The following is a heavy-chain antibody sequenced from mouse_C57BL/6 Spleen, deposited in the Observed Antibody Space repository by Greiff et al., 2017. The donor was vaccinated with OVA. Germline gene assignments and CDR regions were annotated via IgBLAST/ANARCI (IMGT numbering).Heavy chain of an antibody. Sequence: DVQLVESGGGLVQPGGSLSLSCAASGFTFTDYYMSWVRQPPGKALEWLGFIRNKANGYTTEYSASVKGRFTISRDNSQSILYLQMNALRAEDSATYYGARYRPNWVYWYFDDWGTGTTVTVSS. CDR2: IRNKANGYTT. V-gene: IGHV7-3*01. J-gene: IGHJ1*03. CDR3: ARYRPNWVYWYFDD. CDR1: GFTFTDYY. D-gene: IGHD4-1*01.